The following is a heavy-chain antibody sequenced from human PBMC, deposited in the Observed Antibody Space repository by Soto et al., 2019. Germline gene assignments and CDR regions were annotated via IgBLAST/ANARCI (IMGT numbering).Heavy chain of an antibody. D-gene: IGHD5-12*01. CDR2: MFHTGSA. CDR1: GGSVTSDSYY. Sequence: LSLTCTVSGGSVTSDSYYWSWIRQPPGRGLEWIGYMFHTGSASYNPSLKSRVTISVDTTRNQFSLRLSSVTAADTAMYYCARHAPWSLYSGYALFAFDIWGQGTMVTVSS. V-gene: IGHV4-61*01. CDR3: ARHAPWSLYSGYALFAFDI. J-gene: IGHJ3*02.